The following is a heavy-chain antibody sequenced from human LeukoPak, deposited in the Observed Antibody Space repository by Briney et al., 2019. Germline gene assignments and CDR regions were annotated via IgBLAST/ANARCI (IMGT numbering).Heavy chain of an antibody. V-gene: IGHV3-11*04. Sequence: PGRSLRLSCAASGFPFSGYYMSWIRQAPGKGPEWISAISSSGDSESYAASVKGRFTISRDNAKNSLYLQMNSLRAEDTAVYYCARDPHSATYGNDAFDIWGQGTMVTVSS. J-gene: IGHJ3*02. CDR2: ISSSGDSE. CDR1: GFPFSGYY. CDR3: ARDPHSATYGNDAFDI. D-gene: IGHD4-17*01.